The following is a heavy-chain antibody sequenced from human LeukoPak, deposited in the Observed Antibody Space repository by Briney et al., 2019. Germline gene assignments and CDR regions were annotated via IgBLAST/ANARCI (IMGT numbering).Heavy chain of an antibody. CDR2: ISYDGSNK. J-gene: IGHJ3*02. D-gene: IGHD6-6*01. Sequence: PGRSLRLSCAASGFTFSSYGMHWVRQAPGKGLEWVAVISYDGSNKYYADSVKGRFTISRDNSKNTLYLQMNSLRAEDTAVYYCARVLYRVRMSSSSPPPTRRAFDIWGQGTMVTVSS. CDR1: GFTFSSYG. CDR3: ARVLYRVRMSSSSPPPTRRAFDI. V-gene: IGHV3-30*03.